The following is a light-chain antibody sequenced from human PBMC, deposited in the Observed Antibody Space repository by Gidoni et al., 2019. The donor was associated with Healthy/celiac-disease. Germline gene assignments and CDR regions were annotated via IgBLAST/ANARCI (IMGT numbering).Light chain of an antibody. Sequence: DIQLIQSPSFLSASVGDRVTIPCRASQVISSYLAWYQQKPGKAPKLLIYAASTLQSGVPYRFSGSGSGTEFTLTISSLQPEDFAIYYCQQLNSYLQFFGPGTKVDIK. J-gene: IGKJ3*01. CDR3: QQLNSYLQF. CDR2: AAS. V-gene: IGKV1-9*01. CDR1: QVISSY.